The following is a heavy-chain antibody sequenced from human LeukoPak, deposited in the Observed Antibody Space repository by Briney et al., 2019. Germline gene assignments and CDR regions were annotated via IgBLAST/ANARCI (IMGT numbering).Heavy chain of an antibody. D-gene: IGHD6-6*01. CDR3: TRGGGIAARPYNFDY. CDR2: IRSKAYGGTT. J-gene: IGHJ4*02. CDR1: GFTFGDYA. Sequence: GGSLRLSCTAPGFTFGDYAMSWVRQAPGKGLEWVGFIRSKAYGGTTEYAASVKGRFTISRDDSKSIAYLQMNSLKTEDTAVYYCTRGGGIAARPYNFDYWGQGTLVTVSS. V-gene: IGHV3-49*04.